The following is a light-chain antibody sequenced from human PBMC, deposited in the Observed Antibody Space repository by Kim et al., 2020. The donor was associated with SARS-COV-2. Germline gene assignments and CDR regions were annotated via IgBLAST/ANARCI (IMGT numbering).Light chain of an antibody. CDR3: QSYDSTTVV. Sequence: NFMLTQPHSVSESPGKTVTISCTRSRGSIATSYVQWYQQRPASAPATIIYENNERPSGVPDRFSGSIDSSSNSASLTISGLKTEDEADYYCQSYDSTTVVFGGGTQLTV. J-gene: IGLJ2*01. CDR1: RGSIATSY. V-gene: IGLV6-57*03. CDR2: ENN.